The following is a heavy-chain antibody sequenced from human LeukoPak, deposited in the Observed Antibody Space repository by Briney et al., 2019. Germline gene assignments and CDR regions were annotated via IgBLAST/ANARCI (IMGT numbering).Heavy chain of an antibody. Sequence: SETLSLTCTVSGGSISSSSYYWGWIRQPPGKGLEWIGSIYDRGSTYYNPSLKSRVTISVDTSKNQFSLKLSSVTAADTAVYYCASDHGYCSSTSCYRSNWFDPWGQGTLVTVSS. CDR1: GGSISSSSYY. CDR2: IYDRGST. V-gene: IGHV4-39*07. CDR3: ASDHGYCSSTSCYRSNWFDP. J-gene: IGHJ5*02. D-gene: IGHD2-2*02.